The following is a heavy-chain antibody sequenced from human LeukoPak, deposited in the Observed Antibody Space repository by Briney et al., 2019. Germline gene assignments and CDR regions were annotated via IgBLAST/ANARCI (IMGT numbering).Heavy chain of an antibody. CDR3: ARRAIAAAGTLFDY. CDR1: GGSISSYY. CDR2: IYYSGST. D-gene: IGHD6-13*01. J-gene: IGHJ4*02. V-gene: IGHV4-59*08. Sequence: PSETLSLTCTVSGGSISSYYWSWIRQPPGKGLEWIGYIYYSGSTNYNPSLKSRGTISVDTSKNQFSLKLSSVTAADTAVYYCARRAIAAAGTLFDYWGQGTLATVSS.